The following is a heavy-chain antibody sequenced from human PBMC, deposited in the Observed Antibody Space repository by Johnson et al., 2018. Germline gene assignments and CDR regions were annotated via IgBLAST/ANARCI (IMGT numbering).Heavy chain of an antibody. CDR1: GFTFSTYG. V-gene: IGHV3-30*03. Sequence: QVQLVESGGGVVQPGRSLRLSCAASGFTFSTYGMHWVRQVPGKGLEWVAVISYDGSKKYYADSVKGRFTISRDNSKNTLDLQMNSLRAEDSALYYCAGANWNDETNYYYYMDVWGKGTTVTVSS. D-gene: IGHD1-20*01. CDR3: AGANWNDETNYYYYMDV. J-gene: IGHJ6*03. CDR2: ISYDGSKK.